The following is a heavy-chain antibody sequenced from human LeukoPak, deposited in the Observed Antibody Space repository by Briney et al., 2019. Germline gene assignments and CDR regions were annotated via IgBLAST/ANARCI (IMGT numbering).Heavy chain of an antibody. J-gene: IGHJ4*02. CDR2: ISSGSSTI. CDR1: GFTFSSYS. D-gene: IGHD3-16*02. CDR3: AETSHSSYPNY. Sequence: GGSLRLSCAASGFTFSSYSMNWVRQAPGKGLEWVSYISSGSSTIYYADSVKGRFTISRDNAKNSLYLQMNSLRAEDTAVYYCAETSHSSYPNYWGQGTLVTVSS. V-gene: IGHV3-48*01.